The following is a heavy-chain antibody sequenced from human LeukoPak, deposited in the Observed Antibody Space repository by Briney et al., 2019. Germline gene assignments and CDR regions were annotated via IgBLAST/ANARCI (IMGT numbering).Heavy chain of an antibody. D-gene: IGHD1-26*01. CDR2: IYYSGST. V-gene: IGHV4-61*01. CDR1: GGSISSSSYY. CDR3: ARESMVGVLYV. J-gene: IGHJ4*02. Sequence: SETLSLTCTVSGGSISSSSYYWSWIRQPPGKGLEWIGYIYYSGSTNYNPSLKSRVTISVDTSKNQFSLKLSSVTAADTAVYYCARESMVGVLYVWGQGPLVTVSS.